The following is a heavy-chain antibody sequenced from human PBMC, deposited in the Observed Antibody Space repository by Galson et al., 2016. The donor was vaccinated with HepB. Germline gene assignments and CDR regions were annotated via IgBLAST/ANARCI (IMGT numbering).Heavy chain of an antibody. V-gene: IGHV5-10-1*01. CDR2: IDPTDSNT. CDR3: SRLGTMVRGVLNFYAMDV. CDR1: GYNFTNYW. D-gene: IGHD3-10*01. Sequence: QSGAEVKKPGESLRISCKGSGYNFTNYWISWVRLMPGKGLEWVGKIDPTDSNTKYNPSFQGHVSISADKSISTAYLQWSSLKAADTAMYFCSRLGTMVRGVLNFYAMDVWGQGTTVTVSS. J-gene: IGHJ6*02.